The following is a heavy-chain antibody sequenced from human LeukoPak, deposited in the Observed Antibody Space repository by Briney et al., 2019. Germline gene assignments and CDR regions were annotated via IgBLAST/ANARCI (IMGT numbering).Heavy chain of an antibody. Sequence: GGSLRLSCAASGFSFSDYSMNWVRQAPGKGLEWVSFISSYSTYIYYAGSVKGRFTISRDNSKNTLYLEMNSLRVEDTALYYCAKSRDGFNLLDLWGQGTLVTVSS. V-gene: IGHV3-21*04. CDR3: AKSRDGFNLLDL. CDR1: GFSFSDYS. CDR2: ISSYSTYI. D-gene: IGHD5-24*01. J-gene: IGHJ5*02.